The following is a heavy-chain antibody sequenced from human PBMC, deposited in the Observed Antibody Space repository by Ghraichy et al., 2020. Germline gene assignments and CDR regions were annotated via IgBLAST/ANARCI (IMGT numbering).Heavy chain of an antibody. Sequence: SETLSLTCAVYGGSFSGYYWSWIRQPPGKGLEWIGEINHSGSTNYNPSLKSRVTISVDTSKNQFSLKLSSVTAADTAVYYCAAHGYSSSAGWFDPWGQGTLVTVSS. J-gene: IGHJ5*02. CDR3: AAHGYSSSAGWFDP. V-gene: IGHV4-34*01. CDR1: GGSFSGYY. CDR2: INHSGST. D-gene: IGHD6-13*01.